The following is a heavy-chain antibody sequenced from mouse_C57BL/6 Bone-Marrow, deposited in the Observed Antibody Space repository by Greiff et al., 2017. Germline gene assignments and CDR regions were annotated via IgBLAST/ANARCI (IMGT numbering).Heavy chain of an antibody. V-gene: IGHV5-15*04. Sequence: DVQLVESGGGLVQPGGSLKLSCAASGFTFSDYGMAWVRQAPRKGPEWVAFISNLAYSICYADTVTGRFTISRENAKNTLYLEMSSLRSEDTAMYYCARRGITTVVAPDWYFDVWGTGTTVTVSS. J-gene: IGHJ1*03. CDR1: GFTFSDYG. D-gene: IGHD1-1*01. CDR3: ARRGITTVVAPDWYFDV. CDR2: ISNLAYSI.